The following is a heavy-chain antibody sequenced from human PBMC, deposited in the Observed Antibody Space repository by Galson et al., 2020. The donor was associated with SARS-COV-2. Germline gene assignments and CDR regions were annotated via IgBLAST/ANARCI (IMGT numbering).Heavy chain of an antibody. D-gene: IGHD2-15*01. CDR1: GFTFDDYA. V-gene: IGHV3-9*01. CDR3: AKDINPLGYCSGGSCAPDAFDI. CDR2: ISWNSGSI. Sequence: SLKISCAASGFTFDDYAMHWVRPAPGKGLEWVSGISWNSGSIGYAGSVKGRFTISRDNAKNSLYLQMNSLRAEDTALYYCAKDINPLGYCSGGSCAPDAFDIWGQGTMVTVSS. J-gene: IGHJ3*02.